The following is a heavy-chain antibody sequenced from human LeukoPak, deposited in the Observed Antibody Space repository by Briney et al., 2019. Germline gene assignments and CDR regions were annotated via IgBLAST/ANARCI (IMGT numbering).Heavy chain of an antibody. CDR1: GYTFTGYY. Sequence: ASVKVSCKASGYTFTGYYMHWVRQAPGQGLEWMGWINPNSGGTNYAQKFQGRVTMTRDTSISTAYMELSRLRSDDTAVYCCARDWGIAAAGTTYWGQGTLVTVSS. CDR3: ARDWGIAAAGTTY. CDR2: INPNSGGT. J-gene: IGHJ4*02. D-gene: IGHD6-13*01. V-gene: IGHV1-2*02.